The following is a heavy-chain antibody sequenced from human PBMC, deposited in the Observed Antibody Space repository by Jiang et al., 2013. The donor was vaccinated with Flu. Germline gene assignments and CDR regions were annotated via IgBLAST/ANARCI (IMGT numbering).Heavy chain of an antibody. CDR2: IYYSGST. J-gene: IGHJ6*02. V-gene: IGHV4-39*01. CDR1: GGSISSSSYV. Sequence: LVKPSETLSLTCTVSGGSISSSSYVLGLDPPDPHGKGLEWIGSIYYSGSTYYNPSLKSRVTISVDTSKNQFSLKLSSVTTADTAVYYCASQSFDITMVRGVIDYYYGMDVWGQGTTVTVSS. D-gene: IGHD3-10*01. CDR3: ASQSFDITMVRGVIDYYYGMDV.